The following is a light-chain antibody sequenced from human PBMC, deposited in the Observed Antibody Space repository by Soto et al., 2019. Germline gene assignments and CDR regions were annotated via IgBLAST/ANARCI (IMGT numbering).Light chain of an antibody. CDR1: QSVSSN. CDR3: PRSLFPPT. V-gene: IGKV3-15*01. J-gene: IGKJ1*01. Sequence: QCPAILTETERERASLSCRAGQSVSSNLSCYQQKPVQAPRLLIYVASTRATVVPARFSGSGTGTDIKRKIDRQRKNKCLFHHCPRSLFPPTFGGGTKVDIK. CDR2: VAS.